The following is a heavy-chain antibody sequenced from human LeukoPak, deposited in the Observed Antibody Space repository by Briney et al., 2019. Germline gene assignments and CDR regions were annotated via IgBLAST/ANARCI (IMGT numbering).Heavy chain of an antibody. V-gene: IGHV3-30*18. D-gene: IGHD2-2*01. J-gene: IGHJ6*02. CDR2: ISYDGSNK. CDR3: AKDEDQYSGMDV. Sequence: GGSLRLSCAASGFTFSSYGMHWVRQAPGKGLEWVAVISYDGSNKYYADSVKGRFTISRDNSKNTLYLQMNSLRAEDTAVYYCAKDEDQYSGMDVWGQGTTVTVSS. CDR1: GFTFSSYG.